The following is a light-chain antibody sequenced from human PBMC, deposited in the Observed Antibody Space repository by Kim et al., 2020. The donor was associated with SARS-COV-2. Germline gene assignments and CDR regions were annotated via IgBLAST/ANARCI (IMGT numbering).Light chain of an antibody. CDR3: QEYDRPPYT. CDR2: GTS. V-gene: IGKV3-20*01. CDR1: QSIAPNH. J-gene: IGKJ2*01. Sequence: EIVLTQSPGTLSLSPGERATLSCRASQSIAPNHLAWFQQKPGQAPRLLIYGTSSRATGIPDRLSASESGTDFTLTISRLEPEDVAVYFCQEYDRPPYTFGQGTKLEI.